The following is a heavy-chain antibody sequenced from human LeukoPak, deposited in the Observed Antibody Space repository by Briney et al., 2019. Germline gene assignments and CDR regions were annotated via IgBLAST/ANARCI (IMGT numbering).Heavy chain of an antibody. CDR3: ATDGRSSGWYGFDY. V-gene: IGHV3-21*01. D-gene: IGHD6-19*01. CDR2: ITSPVGRI. J-gene: IGHJ4*02. CDR1: GFTFSTYS. Sequence: GGSLRLSCAASGFTFSTYSMNWVRQAPRKGLEWVSSITSPVGRIYYADSLKGRITISRDNARSTLYLQMNSLRAEDTAVYYCATDGRSSGWYGFDYWGQGILVTVSS.